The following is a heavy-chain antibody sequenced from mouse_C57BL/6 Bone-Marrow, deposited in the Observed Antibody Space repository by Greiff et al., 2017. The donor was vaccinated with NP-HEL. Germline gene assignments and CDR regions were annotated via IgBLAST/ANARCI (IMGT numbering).Heavy chain of an antibody. J-gene: IGHJ3*01. CDR1: GYTFTNYW. D-gene: IGHD2-4*01. V-gene: IGHV1-63*01. Sequence: VQLQQSGAELVRPGTSVKMSCKASGYTFTNYWIGWAKQRPGHGLEWIGDIYPGGGYTNYNEKFKGKATLTADNSSSTAYMQFSSLTSEDAAIYFCARGDYDGGRFAYWGQGTLVTVSA. CDR2: IYPGGGYT. CDR3: ARGDYDGGRFAY.